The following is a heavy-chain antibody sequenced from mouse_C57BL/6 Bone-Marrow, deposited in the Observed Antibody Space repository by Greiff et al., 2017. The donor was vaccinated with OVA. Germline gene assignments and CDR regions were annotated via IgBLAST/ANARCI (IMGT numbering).Heavy chain of an antibody. CDR1: GYTFTSYW. CDR3: AEDYDGY. Sequence: VQLQQPGAELVRPGTSVKLSCKASGYTFTSYWMHWVKQRPGQGLEWIGVIDPSDSYTNYNQKFKGKATLTVDTSSSTAYMQLSSLTSEDSAVYYCAEDYDGYWGQGTTLTVSS. CDR2: IDPSDSYT. V-gene: IGHV1-59*01. D-gene: IGHD2-4*01. J-gene: IGHJ2*01.